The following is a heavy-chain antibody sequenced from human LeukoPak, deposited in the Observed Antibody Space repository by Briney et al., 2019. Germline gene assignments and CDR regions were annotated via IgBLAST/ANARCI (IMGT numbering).Heavy chain of an antibody. CDR3: ARVRYYYDSSGYQLAYFDY. CDR2: INAGNGNT. J-gene: IGHJ4*02. V-gene: IGHV1-3*03. D-gene: IGHD3-22*01. Sequence: ASVKVSCKASGYAFTSYAMHWVRQAPGQRLEWMVWINAGNGNTKYSQEFQGRVTITRDTSASTAYMELSSLRSEDMAVYYCARVRYYYDSSGYQLAYFDYWGQGTLVTVSS. CDR1: GYAFTSYA.